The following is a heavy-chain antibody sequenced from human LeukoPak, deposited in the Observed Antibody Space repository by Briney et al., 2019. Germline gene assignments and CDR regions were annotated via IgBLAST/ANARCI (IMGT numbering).Heavy chain of an antibody. CDR2: IYHSGST. CDR1: GGSISTYY. D-gene: IGHD6-6*01. V-gene: IGHV4-59*01. J-gene: IGHJ1*01. CDR3: ARGGAARLHFQN. Sequence: SETLSLTCTVSGGSISTYYWNWIRQPPGKGLEWIGYIYHSGSTNYNPSLQSRVTISVDTSKNQVSLNLNSVTAADTAVYYCARGGAARLHFQNWGQGTLDTVSS.